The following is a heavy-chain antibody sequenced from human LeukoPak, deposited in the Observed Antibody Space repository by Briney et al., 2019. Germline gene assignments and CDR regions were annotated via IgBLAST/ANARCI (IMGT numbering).Heavy chain of an antibody. CDR2: IYSGGST. V-gene: IGHV3-53*01. D-gene: IGHD1-26*01. CDR1: GFTVSSNY. CDR3: ARQGIVGATRAIDY. Sequence: GGSLRLSCAASGFTVSSNYMSWVRQAPGKGLEWVSVIYSGGSTYYADSVKGRFTISRDNSKNTLHLQMNSLRAEDTAVYYCARQGIVGATRAIDYWGQGTLVTVSS. J-gene: IGHJ4*02.